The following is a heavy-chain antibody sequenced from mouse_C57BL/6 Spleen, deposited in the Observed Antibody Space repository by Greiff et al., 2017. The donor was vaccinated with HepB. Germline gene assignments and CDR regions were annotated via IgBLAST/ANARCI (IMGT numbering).Heavy chain of an antibody. Sequence: EVKLQESGGGLVQPGGSMKLSYVASGFTFSNYWMNWVRQSPEKGLEWVAQIRLKSDNYATHYAESVKGRFTISRDDSKSSVYLQMNNLRAEDTGIYYCTRITTVVATFDYWGQGTTLTVSS. CDR3: TRITTVVATFDY. CDR1: GFTFSNYW. CDR2: IRLKSDNYAT. V-gene: IGHV6-3*01. D-gene: IGHD1-1*01. J-gene: IGHJ2*01.